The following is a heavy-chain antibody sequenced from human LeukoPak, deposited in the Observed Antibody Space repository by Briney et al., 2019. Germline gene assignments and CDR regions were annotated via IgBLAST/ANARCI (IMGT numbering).Heavy chain of an antibody. V-gene: IGHV3-33*08. CDR2: IWSDGSNK. CDR1: GFTFSSYG. CDR3: ARDLKVRWGSLHYGMDV. Sequence: PGGSLRLSCAASGFTFSSYGMHWVRQAPGKGLEWVAVIWSDGSNKYYADSVKGRFTISRDNSKNTLYLQMNSLRAEDTAVYYCARDLKVRWGSLHYGMDVWGQGTTVTVSS. D-gene: IGHD3-16*01. J-gene: IGHJ6*02.